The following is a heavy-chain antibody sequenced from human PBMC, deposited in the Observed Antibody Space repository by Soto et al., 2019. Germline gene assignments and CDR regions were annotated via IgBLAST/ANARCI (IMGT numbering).Heavy chain of an antibody. D-gene: IGHD4-17*01. CDR3: ARIHFGDEPSYYYYGMDV. J-gene: IGHJ6*02. V-gene: IGHV4-30-4*01. CDR1: GGSFSSGDYY. CDR2: IYYTGST. Sequence: QVQLQESGPGVVKPSQTLSLTCTVSGGSFSSGDYYWSWVRQPPGKGLEWIGYIYYTGSTFNNPSRKSRVSISIDTSTTQFSLKLSSVTAADTAVYYCARIHFGDEPSYYYYGMDVWGQGTTVTVSS.